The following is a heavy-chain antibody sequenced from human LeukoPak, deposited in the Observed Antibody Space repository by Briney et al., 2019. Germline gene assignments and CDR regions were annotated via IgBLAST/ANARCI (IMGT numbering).Heavy chain of an antibody. CDR2: IKQDGSEK. D-gene: IGHD2-15*01. CDR3: AREGYCSGGSCYPDYFDY. V-gene: IGHV3-7*01. CDR1: GFTFISYW. J-gene: IGHJ4*02. Sequence: SGGSLRLSCAASGFTFISYWMIWVRQAPGKGLEWVANIKQDGSEKYYVDSVKGRFTISRDNAKNSLYLQMNSLRAEDTAVYYCAREGYCSGGSCYPDYFDYWGQGTLVTVSS.